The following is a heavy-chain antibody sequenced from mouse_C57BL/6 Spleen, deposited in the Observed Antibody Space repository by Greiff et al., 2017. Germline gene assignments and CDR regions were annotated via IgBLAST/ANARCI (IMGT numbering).Heavy chain of an antibody. J-gene: IGHJ2*01. CDR2: INPGCGGT. CDR3: ARGLLLYYFDY. V-gene: IGHV1-54*01. Sequence: QVQLQQSGAELVRPGTSVKVSCKASGYAFTNYLIEWVKQRPGQGLEWIGVINPGCGGTNYNEKFKGKATLTADKSSSTAYMQLSSLTSEDAAVYFCARGLLLYYFDYWGQGTTLTVSS. CDR1: GYAFTNYL. D-gene: IGHD2-3*01.